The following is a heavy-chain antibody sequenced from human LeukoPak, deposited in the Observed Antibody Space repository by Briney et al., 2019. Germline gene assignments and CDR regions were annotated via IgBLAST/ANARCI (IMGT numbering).Heavy chain of an antibody. CDR1: GFTFSSYD. V-gene: IGHV3-13*01. CDR3: ARDRRSYDFWSGYWYGMDV. Sequence: GGSLRLSCAAPGFTFSSYDMHWVGKATGKGLEWVSAIGTAGDTYYPGSVKGRFTISRENAKNSLYLQMNSLRAGDTAVYYCARDRRSYDFWSGYWYGMDVWGQGTTVTVSS. CDR2: IGTAGDT. D-gene: IGHD3-3*01. J-gene: IGHJ6*02.